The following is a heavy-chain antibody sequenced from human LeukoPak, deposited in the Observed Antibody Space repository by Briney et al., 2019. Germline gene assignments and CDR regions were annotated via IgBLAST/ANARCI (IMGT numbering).Heavy chain of an antibody. D-gene: IGHD3-9*01. CDR2: IYTGGST. J-gene: IGHJ4*02. Sequence: SETLSLTCTVSGASISSYYWRWIRQPAGKGLEWIGHIYTGGSTNYNPSLKSRVTISVDTSKNQFSLKLSSVTAADTAVYYCASTPLLRYFDWLPDATDYWGQGTLVTVSS. CDR1: GASISSYY. V-gene: IGHV4-4*07. CDR3: ASTPLLRYFDWLPDATDY.